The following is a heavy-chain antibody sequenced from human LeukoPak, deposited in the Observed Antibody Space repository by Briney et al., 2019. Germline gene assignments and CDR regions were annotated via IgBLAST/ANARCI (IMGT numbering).Heavy chain of an antibody. J-gene: IGHJ4*02. D-gene: IGHD3-22*01. CDR3: ARDLSGYSSLLDY. V-gene: IGHV3-21*01. CDR2: ISGSSSYI. Sequence: PGGSLRLSCAAYGFTLSSHSMNWVRQAPGKGLEWVSSISGSSSYIYYADSVKGRLTISRDNAKNSLYLQMNSLRAEDTAVYYCARDLSGYSSLLDYWGQGTLVTVSS. CDR1: GFTLSSHS.